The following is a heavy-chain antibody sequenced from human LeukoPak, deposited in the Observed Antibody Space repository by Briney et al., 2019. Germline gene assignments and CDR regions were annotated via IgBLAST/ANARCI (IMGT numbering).Heavy chain of an antibody. CDR1: EFTFSSYA. D-gene: IGHD6-6*01. Sequence: GGSLRLSCAASEFTFSSYAMSWVRQAPGKGLEWVSAISGSGGSTYYADSVKGRFTISRDNSKNTLYLQMNSLRAEDTAVYYCAKDRVEYSSSSEYFDYWGQGTLVAVSS. V-gene: IGHV3-23*01. J-gene: IGHJ4*02. CDR2: ISGSGGST. CDR3: AKDRVEYSSSSEYFDY.